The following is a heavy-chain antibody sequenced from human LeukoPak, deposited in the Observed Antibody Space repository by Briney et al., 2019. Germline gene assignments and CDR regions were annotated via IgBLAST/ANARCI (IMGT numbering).Heavy chain of an antibody. CDR3: ARDNSHDFWSGYLDY. V-gene: IGHV3-7*01. Sequence: PGGXXXLSCAASGFTFSSYWMSWVRQAPGKGLEWVANIKQDGSEKYYVDSVKGRFTISRDNAKNSLYLQMNSLRAEDTAVYYCARDNSHDFWSGYLDYWGQGTLVTVSS. CDR1: GFTFSSYW. CDR2: IKQDGSEK. J-gene: IGHJ4*02. D-gene: IGHD3-3*01.